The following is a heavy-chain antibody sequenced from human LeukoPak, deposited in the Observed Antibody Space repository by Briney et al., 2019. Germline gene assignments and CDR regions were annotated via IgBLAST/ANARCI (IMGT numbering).Heavy chain of an antibody. CDR1: GGSISSYY. Sequence: SETLSLTCTVSGGSISSYYWSWIRQPPGKGLEWIGYIYYSGSTNYNPSLKSRVTISVDTSKNQFSLKLSSVTAADTAVYYCARQYYYDSSGVDPWGQGTLVTVSS. D-gene: IGHD3-22*01. CDR3: ARQYYYDSSGVDP. J-gene: IGHJ5*02. V-gene: IGHV4-59*08. CDR2: IYYSGST.